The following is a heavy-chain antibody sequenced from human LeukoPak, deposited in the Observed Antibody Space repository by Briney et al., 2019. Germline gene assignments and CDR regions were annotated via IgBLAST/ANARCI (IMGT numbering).Heavy chain of an antibody. J-gene: IGHJ2*01. CDR1: GGSISSGGYS. V-gene: IGHV4-30-2*01. CDR3: ARSDGDYEYWYFDL. CDR2: IYHSGST. D-gene: IGHD4-17*01. Sequence: TLSLTCAVSGGSISSGGYSWSWIRQPPGKGLEWIGYIYHSGSTYYNPSLKSRVTISVDRSKNQFSLKLSSVTAADTAVYYCARSDGDYEYWYFDLWGRGTLVTVSS.